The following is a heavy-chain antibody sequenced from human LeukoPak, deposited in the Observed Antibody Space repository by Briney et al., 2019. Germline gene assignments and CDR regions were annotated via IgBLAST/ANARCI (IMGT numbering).Heavy chain of an antibody. V-gene: IGHV1-2*04. D-gene: IGHD3-3*01. CDR3: ARGSLYDFWSGPQEDWFDP. CDR1: GYTFTGYY. J-gene: IGHJ5*01. CDR2: INPNSGGT. Sequence: ASVKVSCKASGYTFTGYYMHWVRQAPGQGLEWMGWINPNSGGTNYAQKFQGWVTMTRDTSISTAYMELSRLGSDDMAVYYCARGSLYDFWSGPQEDWFDPWGQGTLVTVSS.